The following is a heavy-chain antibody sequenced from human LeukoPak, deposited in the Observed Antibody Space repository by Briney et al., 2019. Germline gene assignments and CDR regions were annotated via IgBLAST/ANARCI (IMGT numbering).Heavy chain of an antibody. CDR3: ARGGSGISNAFDI. CDR2: IYYSGNT. D-gene: IGHD3-10*01. Sequence: SETLSLTCTVSGGSISSNSHYWGWIRQPPGKGLEWIGSIYYSGNTYYNPSLKSRVTMSVDTSKNQFSLKLRSVTAADTAVYYCARGGSGISNAFDIWGQGTMVTVSS. J-gene: IGHJ3*02. CDR1: GGSISSNSHY. V-gene: IGHV4-39*07.